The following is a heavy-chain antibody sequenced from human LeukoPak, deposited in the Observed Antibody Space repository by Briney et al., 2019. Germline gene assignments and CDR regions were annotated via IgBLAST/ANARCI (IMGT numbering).Heavy chain of an antibody. CDR2: ISGSGGST. CDR3: ARDPPTGYSSGWYFDY. D-gene: IGHD6-19*01. V-gene: IGHV3-23*01. J-gene: IGHJ4*02. CDR1: GFTFSSYA. Sequence: LPGGSLRLSCAASGFTFSSYAMSWVRQAPGKGLEWVSAISGSGGSTYYADSVKGRFTISRDNSKNTLYLQMNSLRAEDTALYYCARDPPTGYSSGWYFDYWGQGTLVTVSS.